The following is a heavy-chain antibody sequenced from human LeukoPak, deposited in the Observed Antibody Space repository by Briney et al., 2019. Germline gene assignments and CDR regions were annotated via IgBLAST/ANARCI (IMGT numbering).Heavy chain of an antibody. CDR1: GGSISSYY. CDR2: IYYSGST. V-gene: IGHV4-59*01. CDR3: ARGYSGSYSYFDH. Sequence: SETLSLTCTVSGGSISSYYWSWVRQPPGKGLEGIGDIYYSGSTNYNPSLKSRVTISVDTSKNQFFLILNSVTAADTAVYYCARGYSGSYSYFDHWGQGTLVTVSS. J-gene: IGHJ4*02. D-gene: IGHD1-26*01.